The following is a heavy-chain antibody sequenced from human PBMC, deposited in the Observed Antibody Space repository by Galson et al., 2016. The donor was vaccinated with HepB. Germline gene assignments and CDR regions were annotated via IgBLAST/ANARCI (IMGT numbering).Heavy chain of an antibody. CDR3: ERSDDFGGNLYFVY. V-gene: IGHV3-53*01. Sequence: SLRLSCAVSGFSVGNSFMSWVRQAPGKGLEWVSLIYTDGRIYYADSVRGRFTISRDNSKNTVNLQMNSLRAEDTVGYYCERSDDFGGNLYFVYWGLGTQVTVAS. CDR1: GFSVGNSF. J-gene: IGHJ4*02. CDR2: IYTDGRI. D-gene: IGHD4-23*01.